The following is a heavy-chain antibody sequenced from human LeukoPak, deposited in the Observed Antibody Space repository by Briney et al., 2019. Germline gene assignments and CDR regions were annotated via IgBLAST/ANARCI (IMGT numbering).Heavy chain of an antibody. Sequence: GASVKVACKASGYTFTSYAISWVRQAPGQGLEWMGGIIPIFGTANYAQKFQGRVTITADESTSTAYMELSSLRSEDTAVYYCARGKAIVVVPAAMHSSSSGFDYWGQGTLVTVSS. CDR1: GYTFTSYA. CDR2: IIPIFGTA. CDR3: ARGKAIVVVPAAMHSSSSGFDY. D-gene: IGHD2-2*01. J-gene: IGHJ4*02. V-gene: IGHV1-69*13.